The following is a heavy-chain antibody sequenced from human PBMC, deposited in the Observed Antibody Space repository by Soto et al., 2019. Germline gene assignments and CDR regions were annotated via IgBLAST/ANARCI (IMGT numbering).Heavy chain of an antibody. Sequence: QAQLVQSAAEVKKPGASVKVSCKASGYSITYNYMHWVRQAPGKGLEWMGTIDPTGGNRNYAQKFQGRPTMTRDTPRSTVYRDLSSRTSDDTAVYYCAGDQSWRDLVWGFDPGGKGTLVTVSP. J-gene: IGHJ5*02. CDR3: AGDQSWRDLVWGFDP. V-gene: IGHV1-46*01. CDR2: IDPTGGNR. CDR1: GYSITYNY. D-gene: IGHD3-16*01.